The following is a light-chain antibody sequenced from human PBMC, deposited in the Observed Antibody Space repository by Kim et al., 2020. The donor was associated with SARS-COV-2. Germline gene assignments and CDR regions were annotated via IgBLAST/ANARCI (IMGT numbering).Light chain of an antibody. V-gene: IGLV3-1*01. CDR3: QAWDSSTAV. CDR1: KLGDKY. J-gene: IGLJ2*01. CDR2: QDS. Sequence: GSPGQTATITCSGDKLGDKYACWYQQKPGQSPVLVIYQDSKRPSGIPERFSGSNSGNTATLTISGTQAMDEADYYCQAWDSSTAVFGGGTQLTVL.